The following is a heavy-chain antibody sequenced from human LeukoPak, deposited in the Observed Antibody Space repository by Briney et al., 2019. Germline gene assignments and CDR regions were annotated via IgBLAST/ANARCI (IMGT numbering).Heavy chain of an antibody. J-gene: IGHJ3*02. CDR3: ARDRGRSAPYDAFDI. CDR1: GFTFSSYS. D-gene: IGHD3-10*01. CDR2: ISSSSSYI. Sequence: PGGSLRLSCAASGFTFSSYSMNWVRQAPGKGLEWVSSISSSSSYIYYADSVKGRFTISRDNAKNSLYLQMNSLRAEDTAVYYCARDRGRSAPYDAFDIWGQGTMVTVSS. V-gene: IGHV3-21*01.